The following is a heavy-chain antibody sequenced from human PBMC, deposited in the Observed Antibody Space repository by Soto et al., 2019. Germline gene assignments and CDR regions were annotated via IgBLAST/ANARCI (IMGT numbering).Heavy chain of an antibody. J-gene: IGHJ6*03. V-gene: IGHV1-3*01. CDR1: GYTFTSYA. CDR2: VNAGNGNT. Sequence: QVQLVQSGAEVNKPGASVKVSCKASGYTFTSYAMHWVRQAPGQRLEWMGWVNAGNGNTKYSQKFQGRVTITRDTSASTDYMELSSLRAEDTAVYYCARVGKLRGVIMGYYMDVWGKGTTVTVSS. D-gene: IGHD3-10*01. CDR3: ARVGKLRGVIMGYYMDV.